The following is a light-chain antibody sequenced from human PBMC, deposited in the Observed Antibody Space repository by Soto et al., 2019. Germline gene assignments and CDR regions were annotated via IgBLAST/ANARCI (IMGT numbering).Light chain of an antibody. CDR2: AAS. V-gene: IGKV1-12*01. Sequence: DIQMTQSPSSVSASVADRVTSTCRASQRIGSWLAWYQQKPGKAPKLLIYAASSLQSGVPSRSSGSGSGRDFTLTISSLQPEDFATYYCLQDNTFPLTFGGGTKVEIK. CDR3: LQDNTFPLT. J-gene: IGKJ4*01. CDR1: QRIGSW.